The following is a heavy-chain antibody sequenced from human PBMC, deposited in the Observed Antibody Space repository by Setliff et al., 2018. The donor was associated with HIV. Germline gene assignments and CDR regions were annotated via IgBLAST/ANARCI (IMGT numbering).Heavy chain of an antibody. J-gene: IGHJ3*02. CDR2: IDPSDSYI. Sequence: PGESLKISCKGSGKSLSNYWINWVRQMPGKGLEWMGRIDPSDSYINYGQSFQGHVTISADKSTNTAFLQWSSLRASDSAMYFCSRGIAVAGHDFANTPGDIWGQGTMVTVSS. V-gene: IGHV5-10-1*01. CDR3: SRGIAVAGHDFANTPGDI. D-gene: IGHD6-19*01. CDR1: GKSLSNYW.